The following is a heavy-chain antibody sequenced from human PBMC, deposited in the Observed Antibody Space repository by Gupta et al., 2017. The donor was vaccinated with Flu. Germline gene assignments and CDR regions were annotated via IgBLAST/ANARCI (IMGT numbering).Heavy chain of an antibody. CDR1: GFTFSSYG. J-gene: IGHJ6*02. V-gene: IGHV3-33*01. Sequence: QVQLVESGGGVVQPGRSLRLSCAASGFTFSSYGMHWVRQAPGKGLEWVAVIWYDGSNKYYADSVKGRFTISRDNSKNTLYLQMNSLRAEDTAVYYCASSPAVAGPSQLSYGMDVWGQGTTVTVSS. D-gene: IGHD6-19*01. CDR2: IWYDGSNK. CDR3: ASSPAVAGPSQLSYGMDV.